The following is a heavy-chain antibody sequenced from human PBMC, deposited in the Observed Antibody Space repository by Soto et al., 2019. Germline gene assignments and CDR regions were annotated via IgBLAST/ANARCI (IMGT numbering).Heavy chain of an antibody. Sequence: PWGSLRLSCAASGFPFSSYSMNWVRQAPGKGLEWVSSISSSSSYIYYADSVKGRFTISRDNAKNSLYLQMNSLRAEDTAVYYCARDADYSFDYWGQGTLVTVSS. D-gene: IGHD4-4*01. V-gene: IGHV3-21*01. CDR1: GFPFSSYS. CDR2: ISSSSSYI. CDR3: ARDADYSFDY. J-gene: IGHJ4*02.